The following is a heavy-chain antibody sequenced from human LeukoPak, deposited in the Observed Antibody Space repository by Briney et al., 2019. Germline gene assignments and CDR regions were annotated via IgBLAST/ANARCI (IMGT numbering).Heavy chain of an antibody. CDR2: ISNTGNTI. CDR3: ARDRHILEWLFKLHY. Sequence: PGGSLRLSCAASGFAYSDYYMSWIRQAPGKGPEWVSYISNTGNTIYYADSVKGRFTISRDNAKNLLYLQMNSLRAEDTAVYYCARDRHILEWLFKLHYWGQGTLVTVSS. CDR1: GFAYSDYY. V-gene: IGHV3-11*01. J-gene: IGHJ4*02. D-gene: IGHD3-3*01.